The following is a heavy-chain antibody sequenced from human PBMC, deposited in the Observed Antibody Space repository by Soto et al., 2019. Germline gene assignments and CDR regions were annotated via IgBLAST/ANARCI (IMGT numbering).Heavy chain of an antibody. Sequence: GGSLRLSCAASGFTFSSYAMHWVRQAPGKGLEWVAVISYDGSNKYYADSVKGRFTISRDNSKNTLYLQMNSLRAEDTAVYYCARDGAWDIVVVPAQELYYYYYYGMDVWGQGTTVTVSS. V-gene: IGHV3-30-3*01. CDR3: ARDGAWDIVVVPAQELYYYYYYGMDV. CDR2: ISYDGSNK. CDR1: GFTFSSYA. J-gene: IGHJ6*02. D-gene: IGHD2-2*01.